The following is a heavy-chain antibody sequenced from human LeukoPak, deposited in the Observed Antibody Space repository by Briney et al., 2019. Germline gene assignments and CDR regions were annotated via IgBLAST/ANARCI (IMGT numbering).Heavy chain of an antibody. Sequence: GGSLRLSCAASGFTFSSYGMHWVRQAPGKGLEWVAVISYDGSNKYYADSVKGRFTISRDNSKNTLYLQMNSLRAEDTAVYYCAKDQKSGYSYGSPDYYFDYWGQGTLVTVSS. CDR3: AKDQKSGYSYGSPDYYFDY. D-gene: IGHD5-18*01. J-gene: IGHJ4*02. V-gene: IGHV3-30*18. CDR1: GFTFSSYG. CDR2: ISYDGSNK.